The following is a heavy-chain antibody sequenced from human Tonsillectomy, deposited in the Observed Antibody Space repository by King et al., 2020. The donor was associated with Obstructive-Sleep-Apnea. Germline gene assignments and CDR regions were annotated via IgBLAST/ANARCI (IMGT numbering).Heavy chain of an antibody. CDR1: GFTFSSYS. Sequence: VQLVESGGGLVQPGGSLRLSCAASGFTFSSYSMNWVRQAPGKGLEWVSYISSSSSTIYYADSVKGRFTISRDNAKNSLYLQMNSLRAEDTAVYYCARGIYYDSSGYYTSDAFDIWGQGTMVTVSS. D-gene: IGHD3-22*01. V-gene: IGHV3-48*04. J-gene: IGHJ3*02. CDR2: ISSSSSTI. CDR3: ARGIYYDSSGYYTSDAFDI.